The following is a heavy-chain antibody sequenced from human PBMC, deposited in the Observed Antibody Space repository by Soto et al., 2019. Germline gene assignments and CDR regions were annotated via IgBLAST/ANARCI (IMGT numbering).Heavy chain of an antibody. J-gene: IGHJ4*02. CDR1: GFTFSSYA. Sequence: HPGGSLRLSCAASGFTFSSYAMHWVRQAPGKGLEWVAVISYDGSNKYYADSVKGRFTISRDNSKNTLYLQMNSLRAEDTAVYYCASLFLHDYWGQGTLVTVSS. V-gene: IGHV3-30-3*01. D-gene: IGHD3-10*02. CDR2: ISYDGSNK. CDR3: ASLFLHDY.